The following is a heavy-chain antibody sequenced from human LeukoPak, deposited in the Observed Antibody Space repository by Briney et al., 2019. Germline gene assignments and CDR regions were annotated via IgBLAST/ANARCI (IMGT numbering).Heavy chain of an antibody. Sequence: AAVKVSCKASGYTFTSYGISWVRQAPGQGLEWVGWISAYNGNTNYAQKLQGRVTMTTDTSTSTAYMELRSLRSDDTAVYYCARDSGDIVVVPAAQEADYFDYWGQGTLVTVSS. CDR3: ARDSGDIVVVPAAQEADYFDY. J-gene: IGHJ4*02. CDR1: GYTFTSYG. CDR2: ISAYNGNT. D-gene: IGHD2-2*01. V-gene: IGHV1-18*01.